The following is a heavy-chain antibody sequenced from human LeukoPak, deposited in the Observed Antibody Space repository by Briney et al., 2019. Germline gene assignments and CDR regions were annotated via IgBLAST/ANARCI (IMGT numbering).Heavy chain of an antibody. V-gene: IGHV4-39*01. J-gene: IGHJ4*02. Sequence: PSETLSLTCTVSGGSISSSSYYWGWIRQPPGKGPEWIGSIYYSRSTYYHPSLKSRVTISIETSKNQYSLKLSSVTAADTAVYYCARHGGTRVTLVEVYYFDYWGQGTLVTVSS. CDR1: GGSISSSSYY. CDR2: IYYSRST. CDR3: ARHGGTRVTLVEVYYFDY. D-gene: IGHD4-11*01.